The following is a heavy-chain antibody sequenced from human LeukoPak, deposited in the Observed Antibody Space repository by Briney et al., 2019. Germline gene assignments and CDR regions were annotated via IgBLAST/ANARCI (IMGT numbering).Heavy chain of an antibody. V-gene: IGHV4-31*03. CDR2: IYYSGST. D-gene: IGHD2-15*01. CDR3: ARGLSRGSSQNNWFDP. Sequence: SQTLSLTCTVSGGSISSGGYYWSWIRQHPGKGLEWLGYIYYSGSTYYNPSLKSRVTISVDTSKNQFSLKLSSVTAADTAVYSCARGLSRGSSQNNWFDPWGQGTLVTVSS. CDR1: GGSISSGGYY. J-gene: IGHJ5*02.